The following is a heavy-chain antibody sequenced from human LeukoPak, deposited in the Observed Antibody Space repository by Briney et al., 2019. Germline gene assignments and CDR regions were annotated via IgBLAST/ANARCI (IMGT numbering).Heavy chain of an antibody. Sequence: SETLPLTRTVSGDAITGSSYYWGWIRQSPGKGLEWIGSMYYSGNTYSNPSLESRVTMSADTSKNQFSLKLNSVSVADTAVYYCARQYFDRTGYYYFDYWGQGTLVIVSS. CDR2: MYYSGNT. V-gene: IGHV4-39*01. CDR3: ARQYFDRTGYYYFDY. CDR1: GDAITGSSYY. J-gene: IGHJ4*02. D-gene: IGHD3-22*01.